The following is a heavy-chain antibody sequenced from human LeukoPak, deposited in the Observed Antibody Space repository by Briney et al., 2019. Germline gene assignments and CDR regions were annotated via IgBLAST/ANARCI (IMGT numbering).Heavy chain of an antibody. CDR2: ISAYNGNT. J-gene: IGHJ6*03. Sequence: ASAKVSCKASGYTFTSYGISWVRQAPGQGLEWMGWISAYNGNTNYAQKLQGRVTMTTDTSTSTAYMELRSLRSDDTAVYYCARETRARYGSGSVPRGYYYMDVWGKGTTVTISS. CDR3: ARETRARYGSGSVPRGYYYMDV. CDR1: GYTFTSYG. V-gene: IGHV1-18*01. D-gene: IGHD3-10*01.